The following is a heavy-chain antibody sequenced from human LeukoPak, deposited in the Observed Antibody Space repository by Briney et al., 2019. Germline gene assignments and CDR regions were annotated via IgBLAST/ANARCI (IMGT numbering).Heavy chain of an antibody. J-gene: IGHJ5*01. V-gene: IGHV3-21*06. D-gene: IGHD5-24*01. CDR3: SRGGFRDDNIYDS. CDR1: GFTFDKSV. CDR2: ISPMSSHI. Sequence: GGSLRLSCAASGFTFDKSVMIWVRQAPGKGLEWVSSISPMSSHIDYTDSVKGRFTTSRDNDNNSLYLQMNSLRAEDTALYFCSRGGFRDDNIYDSWGQGTLVTVSS.